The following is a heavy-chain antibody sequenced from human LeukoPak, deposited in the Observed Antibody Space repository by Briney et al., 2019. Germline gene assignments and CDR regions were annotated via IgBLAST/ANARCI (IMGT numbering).Heavy chain of an antibody. V-gene: IGHV1-69*04. Sequence: SVKVSCKASGGTFSSYAISWVRQAPGQGLEWMGRIIPIFGIANYAQKFQGRVTITADKSTSTAYMELSSLRSEDTAVYYCARDTIFGVVVENYYYYGMDVWGQGTTVTVSS. J-gene: IGHJ6*02. D-gene: IGHD3-3*01. CDR2: IIPIFGIA. CDR1: GGTFSSYA. CDR3: ARDTIFGVVVENYYYYGMDV.